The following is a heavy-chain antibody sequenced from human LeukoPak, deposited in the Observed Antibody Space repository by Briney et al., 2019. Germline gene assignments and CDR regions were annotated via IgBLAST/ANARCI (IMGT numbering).Heavy chain of an antibody. CDR1: GYTLTELS. CDR2: FDPEDGET. D-gene: IGHD5-18*01. CDR3: ATGQGIPHAFDI. Sequence: ASVKVSCKVSGYTLTELSMHWVRQAPGKGLEWMGGFDPEDGETIYAQKFQGRVTMTEDTSTDTAYMELSSLRSEDTAVYYCATGQGIPHAFDIWGQGTMVTVSS. J-gene: IGHJ3*02. V-gene: IGHV1-24*01.